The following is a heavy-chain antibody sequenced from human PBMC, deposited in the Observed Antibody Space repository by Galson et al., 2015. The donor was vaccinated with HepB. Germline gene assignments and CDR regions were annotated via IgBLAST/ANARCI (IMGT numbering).Heavy chain of an antibody. CDR2: IYDSGIT. D-gene: IGHD5-18*01. Sequence: TLSLTCTVSSGSISSGGYYWSWIRQHPGKGLEWIGYIYDSGITYYNPSLKSRVSISVDTSKNQFSLKLSSVTAADTAVYYCARSGYSYGPDYYYYYMDVWGKGTTVTVSS. CDR3: ARSGYSYGPDYYYYYMDV. V-gene: IGHV4-31*03. CDR1: SGSISSGGYY. J-gene: IGHJ6*03.